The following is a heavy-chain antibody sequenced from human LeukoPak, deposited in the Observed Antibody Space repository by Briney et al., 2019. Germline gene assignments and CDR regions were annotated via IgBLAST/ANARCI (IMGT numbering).Heavy chain of an antibody. CDR3: AKLTYCGGDCYYLGGYYFDY. Sequence: ASVKVSCKASGYTFTSYGISWVRQAPGQGLEWMGWISAYNGNTNYAQKLQGRVTMTTDTSTSTAYMELRSLRSDDTAVYYCAKLTYCGGDCYYLGGYYFDYWGQGTLVTVSS. CDR1: GYTFTSYG. V-gene: IGHV1-18*01. CDR2: ISAYNGNT. D-gene: IGHD2-21*01. J-gene: IGHJ4*02.